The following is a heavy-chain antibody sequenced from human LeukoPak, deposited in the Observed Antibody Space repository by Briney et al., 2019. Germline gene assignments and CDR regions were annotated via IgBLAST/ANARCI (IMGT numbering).Heavy chain of an antibody. CDR1: RYTFTGYY. CDR3: ARDVVVTNFDY. V-gene: IGHV1-2*06. CDR2: INPNSGGT. J-gene: IGHJ4*02. Sequence: ASVKVSCKASRYTFTGYYMHWVRQAPGQGLEWMGRINPNSGGTNYAQKFQGRVTMTRDTSISTAYMELSRLRSDDTAVYYCARDVVVTNFDYWGQGTLVTVPS. D-gene: IGHD2-15*01.